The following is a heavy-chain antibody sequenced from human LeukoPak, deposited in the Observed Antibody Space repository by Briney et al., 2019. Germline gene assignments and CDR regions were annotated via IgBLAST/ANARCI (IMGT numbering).Heavy chain of an antibody. J-gene: IGHJ5*02. CDR2: INPNGGGT. V-gene: IGHV1-2*02. Sequence: GASVTVSCKGSVYTFTGYYIHWVRQAPGQGLEWMGWINPNGGGTTYAQKFQVRVTLTRDASISTAYMELSSLRSDDTAVYYCARSHDYTNYVGPWGQGTLVTVSS. CDR3: ARSHDYTNYVGP. D-gene: IGHD4-11*01. CDR1: VYTFTGYY.